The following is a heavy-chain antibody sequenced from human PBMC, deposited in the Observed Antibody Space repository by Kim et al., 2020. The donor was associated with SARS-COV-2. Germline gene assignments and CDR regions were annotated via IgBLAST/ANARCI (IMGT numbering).Heavy chain of an antibody. D-gene: IGHD3-22*01. CDR3: ARDGYYDSSGYRR. V-gene: IGHV4-39*07. Sequence: YDPSLKSLVAISVDTSKNQFSLKLSSVTTADTAVYYCARDGYYDSSGYRRWGQGTLVTVSS. J-gene: IGHJ4*02.